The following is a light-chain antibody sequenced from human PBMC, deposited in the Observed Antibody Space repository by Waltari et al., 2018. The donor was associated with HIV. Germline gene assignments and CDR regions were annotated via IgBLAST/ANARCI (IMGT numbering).Light chain of an antibody. CDR1: SGHSSSA. Sequence: QLVLSQSPSASASLGASVKLTCTLSSGHSSSAIAWHQQQPEKGPQYLMKVNSDGSHTKGDGIPERFSGSSSGAERYLTISSLQSEDEADYYCQTWVTGILVFGGGTKLTVL. V-gene: IGLV4-69*01. CDR2: VNSDGSH. J-gene: IGLJ3*02. CDR3: QTWVTGILV.